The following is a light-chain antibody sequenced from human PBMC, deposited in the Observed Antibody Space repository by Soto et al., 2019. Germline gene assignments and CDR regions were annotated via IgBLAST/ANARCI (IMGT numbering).Light chain of an antibody. Sequence: QLVLTQPPSVSAAPGQRVTISCTGSSSNIGAGYEAHWYQQVPGTAPKLLIYENNNRPSGVPDRFSGSKSGTSASLAITGLQAEDEAEYYYQSYDSSLSGYVFGTGTKVTVL. CDR2: ENN. J-gene: IGLJ1*01. V-gene: IGLV1-40*01. CDR3: QSYDSSLSGYV. CDR1: SSNIGAGYE.